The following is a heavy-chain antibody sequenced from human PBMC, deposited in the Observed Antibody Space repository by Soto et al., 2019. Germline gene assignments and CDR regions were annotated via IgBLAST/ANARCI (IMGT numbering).Heavy chain of an antibody. V-gene: IGHV1-69*01. CDR1: GGTFSSYA. D-gene: IGHD6-6*01. J-gene: IGHJ4*02. CDR3: ASARGALPVGGSSPPFEY. CDR2: IIPIFGTA. Sequence: QVQLVQSGAEVKKPGSSVKVSCKASGGTFSSYAISWVRQAPGQGLEWMGGIIPIFGTANYAQKFQGRVTITADESTSTAYMELSSLRSEDTAVHYCASARGALPVGGSSPPFEYWGQGTLVTVSS.